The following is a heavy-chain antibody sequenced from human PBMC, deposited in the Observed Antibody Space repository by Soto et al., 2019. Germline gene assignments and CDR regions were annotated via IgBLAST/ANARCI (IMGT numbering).Heavy chain of an antibody. V-gene: IGHV4-34*01. J-gene: IGHJ4*02. CDR3: ARAPPRSAVDY. D-gene: IGHD4-17*01. Sequence: AWATLSLPCAVYVWSFSGYYWRWIRQPPGKGLEWIGEINHSGSTNYNPSLKSRVTISVDTSKNQFSLKLSSVTAADTAVYYCARAPPRSAVDYWGQGTLVTVSS. CDR1: VWSFSGYY. CDR2: INHSGST.